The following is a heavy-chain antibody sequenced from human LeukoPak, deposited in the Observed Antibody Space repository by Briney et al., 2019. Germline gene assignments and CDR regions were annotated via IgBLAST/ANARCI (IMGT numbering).Heavy chain of an antibody. J-gene: IGHJ3*02. V-gene: IGHV4-59*01. CDR3: ARLRWELPNDAFDI. D-gene: IGHD1-26*01. Sequence: SETLSLTCTVSGGSISSYYWSWIRQPPGKGLEWIGYLYYSGSTNYNPSLKSRVTISVDTSKNQFSLKLTSVTAADPAVYYCARLRWELPNDAFDIWGQGTMVTVSS. CDR2: LYYSGST. CDR1: GGSISSYY.